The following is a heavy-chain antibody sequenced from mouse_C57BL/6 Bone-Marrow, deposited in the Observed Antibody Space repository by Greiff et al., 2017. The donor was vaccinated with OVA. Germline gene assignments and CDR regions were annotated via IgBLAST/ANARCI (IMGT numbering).Heavy chain of an antibody. CDR3: ARREYSTYWYFDV. Sequence: QVQLKESGAELVKPGASVKISCKASGYAFSSYWMNWVKQRPGKGLEWIGQIYPGDGDTNYNGKFKGKATLTADKSSSTAYMQLSSLTSEDSAVYFCARREYSTYWYFDVWGTGTTVTVSS. CDR1: GYAFSSYW. V-gene: IGHV1-80*01. CDR2: IYPGDGDT. D-gene: IGHD5-1*01. J-gene: IGHJ1*03.